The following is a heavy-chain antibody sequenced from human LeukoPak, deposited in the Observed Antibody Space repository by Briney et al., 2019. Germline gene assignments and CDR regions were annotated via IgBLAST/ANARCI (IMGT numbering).Heavy chain of an antibody. CDR2: ISYDRSNK. CDR1: GFTFSSYA. Sequence: GGSLRLSCAASGFTFSSYAMHWVRQAPGKGLEWVAVISYDRSNKYYADSVKGRFTISRDNSKNTLYLQMNSLRAEDTALYYCARAHVAIFGVVEHFDYWGQGTLVTVSS. V-gene: IGHV3-30-3*01. CDR3: ARAHVAIFGVVEHFDY. D-gene: IGHD3-3*01. J-gene: IGHJ4*02.